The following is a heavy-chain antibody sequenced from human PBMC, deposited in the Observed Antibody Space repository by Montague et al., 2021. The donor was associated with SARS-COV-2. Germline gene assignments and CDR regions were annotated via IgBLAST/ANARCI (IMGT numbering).Heavy chain of an antibody. Sequence: SLRLSCAPSGFTFNNYAMHWVRQAPGKGLEWVSGISWNSDDIGYADSAKGRFTISRDNAKNSLYLQMNSLRAEDTALYYCAKDTRYETTAYFSDWGQGTLVTVSS. CDR2: ISWNSDDI. J-gene: IGHJ4*02. V-gene: IGHV3-9*01. CDR3: AKDTRYETTAYFSD. D-gene: IGHD3-22*01. CDR1: GFTFNNYA.